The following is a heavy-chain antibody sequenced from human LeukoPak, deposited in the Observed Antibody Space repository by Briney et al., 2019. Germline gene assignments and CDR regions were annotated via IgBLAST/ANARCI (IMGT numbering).Heavy chain of an antibody. Sequence: PGGSLRLSCAASGFTVSSNYMSWVRQAPGKGLEWVSGIYTGGDTYYADSVKGRFTISRDNSKNTLYLQMNSLGAEDTAVYYCAKDLSFRYYDSSGYSPRFDYWGQGTLVTVSS. CDR1: GFTVSSNY. CDR2: IYTGGDT. D-gene: IGHD3-22*01. J-gene: IGHJ4*02. V-gene: IGHV3-53*01. CDR3: AKDLSFRYYDSSGYSPRFDY.